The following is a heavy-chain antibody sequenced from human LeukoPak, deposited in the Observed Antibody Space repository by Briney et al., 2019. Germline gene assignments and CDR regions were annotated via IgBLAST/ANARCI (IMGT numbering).Heavy chain of an antibody. V-gene: IGHV3-30*03. CDR2: ISYDGSNK. CDR1: GFTFSSYG. D-gene: IGHD3-22*01. Sequence: GGSLRLSCAASGFTFSSYGMHWVRQAPGKGLERVAVISYDGSNKYYADSVKGRFTISRDNSKNTLYLQMNSLRAEDTAVYYCARESSYDTSGYLSGDWGQGTLVTVSS. CDR3: ARESSYDTSGYLSGD. J-gene: IGHJ4*02.